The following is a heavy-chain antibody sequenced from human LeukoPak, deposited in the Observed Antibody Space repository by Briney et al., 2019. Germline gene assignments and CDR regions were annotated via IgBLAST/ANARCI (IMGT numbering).Heavy chain of an antibody. V-gene: IGHV4-59*01. J-gene: IGHJ3*02. D-gene: IGHD6-13*01. CDR2: IYYSGST. CDR3: ARAPRLGGSWRTSAFDI. CDR1: GGSISSYY. Sequence: PSETLSLTCTVSGGSISSYYWSWIRQPPGKGLEWIGYIYYSGSTNYNPSLKSRVTISVDTSKNQFSLKLSSVTAADTAVYYCARAPRLGGSWRTSAFDIWGQGTMVTVSS.